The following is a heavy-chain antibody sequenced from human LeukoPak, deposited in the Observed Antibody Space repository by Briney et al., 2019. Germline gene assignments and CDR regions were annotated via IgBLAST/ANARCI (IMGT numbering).Heavy chain of an antibody. Sequence: SETLSLTCDVYGGSLSGYYWSWIRQPPGKGLEWIGEINHSGSTNYSPSPKSRVTIAVDTSKNQFSLKLSSVTAADTAVYYCARQQLLVPYIWFDPWGQGTLVTVAS. D-gene: IGHD6-6*01. J-gene: IGHJ5*02. V-gene: IGHV4-34*01. CDR1: GGSLSGYY. CDR2: INHSGST. CDR3: ARQQLLVPYIWFDP.